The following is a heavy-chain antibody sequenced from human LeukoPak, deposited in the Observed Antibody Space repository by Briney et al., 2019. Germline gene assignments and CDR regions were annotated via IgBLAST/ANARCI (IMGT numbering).Heavy chain of an antibody. Sequence: PGGSLRLSCAASGFTFSDYGMHWVRQAPGKGPEWIAVVAHDGTVTYYAESMEGRFTISRDNSKSTLYLQMNSPRAEDTAVYYCAKETQRFASGWFFEYWGQGTQVTVSS. CDR3: AKETQRFASGWFFEY. V-gene: IGHV3-30*18. CDR2: VAHDGTVT. CDR1: GFTFSDYG. J-gene: IGHJ4*02. D-gene: IGHD6-19*01.